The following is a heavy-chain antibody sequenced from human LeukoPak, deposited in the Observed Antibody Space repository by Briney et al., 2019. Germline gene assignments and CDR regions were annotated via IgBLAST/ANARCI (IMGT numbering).Heavy chain of an antibody. J-gene: IGHJ4*02. CDR3: ARDQGVGATGFDY. D-gene: IGHD1-26*01. CDR1: GYTFTGHY. Sequence: EASVKVSCKASGYTFTGHYMHWVRQAPGQGLEWMGRINPNSGGTNYAQKFQGRVTMTRDTSISTAYMELSRLRSDDTAVYYCARDQGVGATGFDYWGQGTLVTVSS. V-gene: IGHV1-2*06. CDR2: INPNSGGT.